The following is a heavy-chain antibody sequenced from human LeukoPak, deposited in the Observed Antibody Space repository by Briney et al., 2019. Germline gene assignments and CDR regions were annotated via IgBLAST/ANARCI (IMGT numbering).Heavy chain of an antibody. D-gene: IGHD3-10*01. V-gene: IGHV4-34*01. CDR3: ARGRMVRGVIGYYYYYGMDV. Sequence: PSETPSLTCAVYGGSSSGYYWSWIRQPPGKGLEWIGEINHSGSTNYNPSLKSRVTISVDTSKNQFSLKLSSVTAADTAVYYCARGRMVRGVIGYYYYYGMDVWGQGTTVTVSS. CDR2: INHSGST. CDR1: GGSSSGYY. J-gene: IGHJ6*02.